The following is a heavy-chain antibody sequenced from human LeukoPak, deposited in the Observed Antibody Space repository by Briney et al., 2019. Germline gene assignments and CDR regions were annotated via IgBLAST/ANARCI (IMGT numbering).Heavy chain of an antibody. CDR3: ARDPHCSSTNCPFDY. CDR1: GGSISSSDW. D-gene: IGHD2-2*01. Sequence: SGTLSLTCAVSGGSISSSDWWSCVRQPPGRGLEWIGYIYRSENPTYNPSLKRRVTMSADKSNNQFSLRLSSVTAADTAVYYCARDPHCSSTNCPFDYWGQGTLVIVSS. J-gene: IGHJ4*02. CDR2: IYRSENP. V-gene: IGHV4-4*02.